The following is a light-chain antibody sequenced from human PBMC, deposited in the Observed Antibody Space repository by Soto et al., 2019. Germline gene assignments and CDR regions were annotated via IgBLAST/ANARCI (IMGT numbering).Light chain of an antibody. Sequence: DIQMTQSPSSLSTSVGDTVTITCRASQGIGKNLAWYQQKPGKVPKVLIYTASTLHSGVPSRFSGSGSGTDFTLTINSLQPEDVAVYYCQQYYSTRWTFGQGTKVEIK. CDR1: QGIGKN. CDR2: TAS. V-gene: IGKV1-27*01. CDR3: QQYYSTRWT. J-gene: IGKJ1*01.